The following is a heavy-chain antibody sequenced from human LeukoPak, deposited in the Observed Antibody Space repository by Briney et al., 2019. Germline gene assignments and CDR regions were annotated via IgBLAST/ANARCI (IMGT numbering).Heavy chain of an antibody. J-gene: IGHJ4*02. CDR2: IIPIFGTA. CDR3: ARDRMRYCSGGSCYSDY. CDR1: GGTFSSYA. Sequence: SVKASCKASGGTFSSYAISWVRQAPGQGLEWMGRIIPIFGTANYAQKFQGRVTITTDESTSTAYMELSSLRSEDTAVYYCARDRMRYCSGGSCYSDYWGQGTLVTVSS. D-gene: IGHD2-15*01. V-gene: IGHV1-69*05.